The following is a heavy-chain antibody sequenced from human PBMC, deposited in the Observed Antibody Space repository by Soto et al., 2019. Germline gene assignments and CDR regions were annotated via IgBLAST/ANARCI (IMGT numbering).Heavy chain of an antibody. D-gene: IGHD2-21*01. CDR1: GYTFTSYG. CDR2: INPSNGNT. J-gene: IGHJ4*02. Sequence: QVQLVQSGAEVKKPGASVKVSCKSSGYTFTSYGISWVRQAPGQGLEWMGWINPSNGNTNYAQKLQGRVTMTTDTSTNTAYMELRSLRSDDTAGYYCAGDWFVIDYWGQGTRVTVSS. V-gene: IGHV1-18*01. CDR3: AGDWFVIDY.